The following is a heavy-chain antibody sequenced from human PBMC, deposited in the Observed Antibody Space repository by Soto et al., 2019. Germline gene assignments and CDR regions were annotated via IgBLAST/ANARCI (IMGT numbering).Heavy chain of an antibody. CDR2: INSDGSST. D-gene: IGHD4-17*01. V-gene: IGHV3-74*01. Sequence: GGSLRLSCAASGFTFCSYWMHWVRQAPGRGLVWVSRINSDGSSTSYADSVKGRFTISRDNAKNTLYLQMNSLRAEDTAVYYCARGTVTTDYYYYYMDVWGKGTTVTVSS. CDR1: GFTFCSYW. J-gene: IGHJ6*03. CDR3: ARGTVTTDYYYYYMDV.